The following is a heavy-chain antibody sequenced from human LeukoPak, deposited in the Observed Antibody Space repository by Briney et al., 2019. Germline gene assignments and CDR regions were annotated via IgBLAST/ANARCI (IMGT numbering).Heavy chain of an antibody. CDR3: ARGNRDTAMGTDY. V-gene: IGHV4-59*01. D-gene: IGHD5-18*01. CDR2: IYYSGST. Sequence: SETLSLTCTVSGGSISSYYWSWIRQPPGKGLEWIGYIYYSGSTNYNPSLKSRVTISVDTSKNQFSLKLSSVTAADTAVYYCARGNRDTAMGTDYWGQGTLVTVSS. J-gene: IGHJ4*02. CDR1: GGSISSYY.